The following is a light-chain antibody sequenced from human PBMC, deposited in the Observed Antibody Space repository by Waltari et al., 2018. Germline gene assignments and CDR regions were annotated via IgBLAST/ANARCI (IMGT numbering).Light chain of an antibody. Sequence: QSVLTQPPSVSAAPGQKVTISCSGSSSNIVTEYVSWYQPLPGTAPKLFIYENNKRPSGIPDRFSGSKSGTSATLGITGLQTGDEADYYCGTWDTSLSALIFGGGTKLTVL. CDR1: SSNIVTEY. V-gene: IGLV1-51*02. CDR2: ENN. CDR3: GTWDTSLSALI. J-gene: IGLJ2*01.